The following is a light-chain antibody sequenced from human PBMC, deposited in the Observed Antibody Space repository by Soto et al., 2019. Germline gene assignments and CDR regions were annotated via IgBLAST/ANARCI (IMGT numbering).Light chain of an antibody. Sequence: DIVMTQSPLSLPVTPGEPASISCRSSQSLLHSNGYNYLDWYLQKPGKAPKLLIYAASTLQSGVPSRFSGSGSGTDFTLTISSLQPEDFATYYCQQLNSYLPVFGGGTKVDI. V-gene: IGKV2-28*01. CDR3: QQLNSYLPV. J-gene: IGKJ4*01. CDR2: AAS. CDR1: QSLLHSNGYNY.